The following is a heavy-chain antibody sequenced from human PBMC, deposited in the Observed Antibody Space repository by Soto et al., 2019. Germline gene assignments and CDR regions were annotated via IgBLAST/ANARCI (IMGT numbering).Heavy chain of an antibody. D-gene: IGHD3-3*01. Sequence: GGFLRLPWAASGFTFISYAISRVLQAPGKGLEWVSAISGSGGSTYYADSVKGRFTISRDNSKNTLYLQMNSLRAEDTAVYYCAKVPTTPTYDFDYWGQGTLVTVSS. CDR3: AKVPTTPTYDFDY. CDR2: ISGSGGST. J-gene: IGHJ4*02. CDR1: GFTFISYA. V-gene: IGHV3-23*01.